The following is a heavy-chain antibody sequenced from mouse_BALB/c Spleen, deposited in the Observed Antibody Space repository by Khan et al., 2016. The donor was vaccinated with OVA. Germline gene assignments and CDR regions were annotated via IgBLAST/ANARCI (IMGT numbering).Heavy chain of an antibody. V-gene: IGHV3-2*02. CDR3: ARDGSRYNYAMDY. CDR1: GYSITSDYA. Sequence: EVKLEVSGPGLVKPSQSLSLTCTVTGYSITSDYAWNWIRQFPGNKLEWMGYISSSGSTNYNPALKSRISINRDTSKNQFFLQLNSVTTEDTATYYCARDGSRYNYAMDYWGQGTSVTVSS. D-gene: IGHD2-3*01. J-gene: IGHJ4*01. CDR2: ISSSGST.